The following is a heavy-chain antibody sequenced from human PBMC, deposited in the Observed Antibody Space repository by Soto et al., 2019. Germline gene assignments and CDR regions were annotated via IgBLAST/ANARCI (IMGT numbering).Heavy chain of an antibody. Sequence: EVQLLESGGGLVQPGGSLRLSCAASGFTFSSYAMSWVRQAPGKGLEWVSAISGSGGSTYYADSVKGRFTISRDNSKNTLYLQMNSLRAEDTAVYYCAKFGRGRDAVTTPQGYWGQGTLVTVSS. J-gene: IGHJ4*02. D-gene: IGHD4-17*01. CDR2: ISGSGGST. CDR3: AKFGRGRDAVTTPQGY. V-gene: IGHV3-23*01. CDR1: GFTFSSYA.